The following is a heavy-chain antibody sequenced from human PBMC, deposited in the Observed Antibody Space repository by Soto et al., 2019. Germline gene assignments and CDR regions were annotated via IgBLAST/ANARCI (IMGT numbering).Heavy chain of an antibody. CDR3: ARDRILWSAAPDPGAFDI. D-gene: IGHD2-21*01. Sequence: GASVKVSCKASGYTFTGYYMHWVRQAPGQGLEWMGWINPNSGGTNYAQKFQGWVTMTRDPSISTAYMGLSRLRSDDTALYYCARDRILWSAAPDPGAFDIWVQGTMVPVSS. V-gene: IGHV1-2*04. J-gene: IGHJ3*02. CDR1: GYTFTGYY. CDR2: INPNSGGT.